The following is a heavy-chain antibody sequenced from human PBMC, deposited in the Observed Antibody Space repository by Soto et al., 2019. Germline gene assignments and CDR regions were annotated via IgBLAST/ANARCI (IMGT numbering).Heavy chain of an antibody. Sequence: TSETLSLTCDVSGGSISSINWWSWVRQPPGKGLKWIGEIYHSGSTTYNPSLKSRVTISVDKSKNQFSLKLKSVTAADTAIYYCARGGGPDIAYGMDVWRQGTTFTVSS. CDR1: GGSISSINW. J-gene: IGHJ6*02. D-gene: IGHD5-12*01. CDR2: IYHSGST. V-gene: IGHV4-4*02. CDR3: ARGGGPDIAYGMDV.